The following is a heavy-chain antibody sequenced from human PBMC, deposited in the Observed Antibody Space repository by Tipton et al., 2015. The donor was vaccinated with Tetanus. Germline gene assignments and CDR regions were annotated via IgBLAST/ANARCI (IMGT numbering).Heavy chain of an antibody. CDR3: ARGGSYHTPPGY. Sequence: TLSLTCTVSGGSISSGGYYWSWIRQYPGKGLEWIGYIYYSGSTYYNPSLKSRVTISVDTPKNQFSLKLSSVTAADTAVYCCARGGSYHTPPGYWGQGTLVTVSS. CDR2: IYYSGST. V-gene: IGHV4-31*03. J-gene: IGHJ4*02. CDR1: GGSISSGGYY. D-gene: IGHD1-26*01.